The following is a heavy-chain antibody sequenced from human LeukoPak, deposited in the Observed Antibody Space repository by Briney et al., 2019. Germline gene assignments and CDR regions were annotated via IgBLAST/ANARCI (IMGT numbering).Heavy chain of an antibody. Sequence: ASVKVSCKASGYTFTIYDIHWVRQATGQGLEWMGWMNPNSGDTCYAQKFQGRVTMTRNTSLTTAYMELSSLRSDDTAVYYWARVLLFAPSLRLQSNWFDPWGQGTLVTVSS. V-gene: IGHV1-8*01. CDR2: MNPNSGDT. CDR1: GYTFTIYD. D-gene: IGHD2/OR15-2a*01. J-gene: IGHJ5*02. CDR3: ARVLLFAPSLRLQSNWFDP.